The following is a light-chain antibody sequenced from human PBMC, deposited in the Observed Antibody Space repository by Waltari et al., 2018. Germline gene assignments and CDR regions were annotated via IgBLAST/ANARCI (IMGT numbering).Light chain of an antibody. CDR2: DAN. Sequence: QSALTQPRSVSGSPGQSVTVSCTGTSTNVGTYKYISWYQHHPGRAPKLLIFDANKRPSGVPDRFSVSKSDNTASLTISGLRPEDEAYYYCCSLVVSYTVVFGGGTKVTVL. CDR1: STNVGTYKY. V-gene: IGLV2-11*01. CDR3: CSLVVSYTVV. J-gene: IGLJ2*01.